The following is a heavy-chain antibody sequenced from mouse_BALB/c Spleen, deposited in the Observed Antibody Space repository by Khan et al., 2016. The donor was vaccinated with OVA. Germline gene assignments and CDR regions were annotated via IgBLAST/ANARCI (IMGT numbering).Heavy chain of an antibody. CDR1: GFTFSNYG. CDR3: TRTPGYYGSNYFDY. Sequence: EVELVESGGGLVKPGGSLKFSCAASGFTFSNYGMSWVRQTPEKRLEWVATISSGGSYTYYPDSVEGRFTISRDNANNTLYLKMISLRSEDTAMYYCTRTPGYYGSNYFDYWGQGTTLTVSS. D-gene: IGHD1-1*01. CDR2: ISSGGSYT. J-gene: IGHJ2*01. V-gene: IGHV5-9-3*01.